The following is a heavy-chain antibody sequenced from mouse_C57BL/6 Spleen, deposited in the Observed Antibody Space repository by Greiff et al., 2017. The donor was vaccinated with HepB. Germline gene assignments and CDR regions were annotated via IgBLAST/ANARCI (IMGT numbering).Heavy chain of an antibody. D-gene: IGHD1-1*01. CDR3: ARQVEGLAY. Sequence: VQLVASGGGLVKPGGSLKLSCAASGFTFSDYGMHWVRQAPEKGLEWVAYISSGSSTIYYADTVKGRFTISRDNAKNTLFLQMTSLRSEDTAMYCCARQVEGLAYWGQGTLVTVSA. J-gene: IGHJ3*01. CDR1: GFTFSDYG. V-gene: IGHV5-17*01. CDR2: ISSGSSTI.